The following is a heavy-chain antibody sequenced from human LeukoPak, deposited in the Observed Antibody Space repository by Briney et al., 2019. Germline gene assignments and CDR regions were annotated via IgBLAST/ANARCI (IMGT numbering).Heavy chain of an antibody. V-gene: IGHV3-30*18. Sequence: PGGSLRLSCAASEFTFSTYAMHWVRQAPGKGLEWVAVISYDGSNKYYADSVKGRFTISRDNSKNTLYLQMNSLRAEDTAVYYCAKSGSVTTVTLDYWGQGTLVTVSS. CDR1: EFTFSTYA. J-gene: IGHJ4*02. D-gene: IGHD4-17*01. CDR2: ISYDGSNK. CDR3: AKSGSVTTVTLDY.